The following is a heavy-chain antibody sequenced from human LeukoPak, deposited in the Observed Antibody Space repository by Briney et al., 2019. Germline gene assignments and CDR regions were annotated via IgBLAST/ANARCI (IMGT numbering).Heavy chain of an antibody. Sequence: GGSLRLSCAASGFTFSTYTMSWVRQAPGKGLEWVSVISGNGINIYYADSVKGRLTISRDNSKNTLYLQISGLRAEDTALYYCAKHPASGNFDYWGQGTLVIVSS. CDR2: ISGNGINI. V-gene: IGHV3-23*01. CDR1: GFTFSTYT. CDR3: AKHPASGNFDY. J-gene: IGHJ4*02.